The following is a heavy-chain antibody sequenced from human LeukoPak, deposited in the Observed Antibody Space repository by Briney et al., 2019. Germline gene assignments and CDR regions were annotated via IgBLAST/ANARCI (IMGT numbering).Heavy chain of an antibody. D-gene: IGHD6-19*01. CDR2: INPSGGST. CDR1: GYTFTSYY. Sequence: ASVKVSCKASGYTFTSYYMHWVRQAPGQGLEWMGIINPSGGSTSYAQKFQGRVTMTRDTSTSTVYMELNSLRAEDTAVYYCAKDRYSSGWRTYFDYWGQGTLVTVSS. V-gene: IGHV1-46*01. CDR3: AKDRYSSGWRTYFDY. J-gene: IGHJ4*02.